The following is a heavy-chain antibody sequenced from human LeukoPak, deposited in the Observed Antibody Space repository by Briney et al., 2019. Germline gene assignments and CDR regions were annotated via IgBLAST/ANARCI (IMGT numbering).Heavy chain of an antibody. D-gene: IGHD2-2*01. Sequence: PSETLSLTCTVSGGSISSYYWSWIRQPPGKGLEWIGYIYYSGSTNYNPSLKSRVTISVDTSKNQFSLKLSSVTAADTAVYYCARVYCSSTSCWRGYYYYMDVWGKGTTVTVSS. CDR1: GGSISSYY. CDR3: ARVYCSSTSCWRGYYYYMDV. V-gene: IGHV4-59*01. CDR2: IYYSGST. J-gene: IGHJ6*03.